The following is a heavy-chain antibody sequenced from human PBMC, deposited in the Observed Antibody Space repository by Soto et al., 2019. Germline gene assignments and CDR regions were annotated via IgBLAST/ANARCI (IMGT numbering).Heavy chain of an antibody. D-gene: IGHD6-19*01. CDR3: ARAVGDPLYYLDY. J-gene: IGHJ4*02. Sequence: QVRLQESGPGLMRPSETLSLTCTVSSDSISSYYWIWIRQSPGKGLEWIGYTDYSGKTNYNPSLKSRVTISGDTSKNQFSLRLSSVTAADTAVYYCARAVGDPLYYLDYWGQGTLVTVSS. V-gene: IGHV4-59*08. CDR2: TDYSGKT. CDR1: SDSISSYY.